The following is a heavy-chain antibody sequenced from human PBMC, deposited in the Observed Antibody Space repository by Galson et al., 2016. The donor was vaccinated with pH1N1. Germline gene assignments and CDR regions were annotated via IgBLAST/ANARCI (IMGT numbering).Heavy chain of an antibody. CDR3: AKGGYGDYALGVFDI. J-gene: IGHJ3*02. CDR2: ISGSGGRK. D-gene: IGHD4-17*01. V-gene: IGHV3-23*01. CDR1: GSNSDYN. Sequence: SLRLSCAASGSNSDYNMNWVRLAPGKGLEWVSSISGSGGRKHYADSVQGRFIISRDNSKNTLYLQMNSLRAEDTGLYYCAKGGYGDYALGVFDIWGQGIMVTVSS.